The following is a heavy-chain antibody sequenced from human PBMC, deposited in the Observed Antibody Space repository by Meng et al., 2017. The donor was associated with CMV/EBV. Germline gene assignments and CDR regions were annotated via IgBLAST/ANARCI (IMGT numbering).Heavy chain of an antibody. CDR2: ISSSSSYI. J-gene: IGHJ4*02. V-gene: IGHV3-21*01. Sequence: VQRVESGGGLVKPGGSLRLSCAASGFTFSSYSMNWVRQAPGKGLEWVSSISSSSSYIYYADSVKGRFTISRDNAKNSLYLQMNSLRAEDTAVYYCARVVAARRLYYIDYWGQGTLVTVSS. D-gene: IGHD6-6*01. CDR3: ARVVAARRLYYIDY. CDR1: GFTFSSYS.